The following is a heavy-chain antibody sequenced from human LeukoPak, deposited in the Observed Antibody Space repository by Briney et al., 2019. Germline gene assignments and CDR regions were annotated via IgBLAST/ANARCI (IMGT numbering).Heavy chain of an antibody. CDR2: ISGSGGST. Sequence: GGSLRLSCAASGFTFSSYAMSWVRQAPGKGLEWVSAISGSGGSTYYADSAKGRFTISRDNAKNSLYLQMNSLRAEDTAVYYCATDRLQNSYYYYYYGMDVWGQGTTVTVSS. V-gene: IGHV3-23*01. CDR3: ATDRLQNSYYYYYYGMDV. J-gene: IGHJ6*02. D-gene: IGHD4-11*01. CDR1: GFTFSSYA.